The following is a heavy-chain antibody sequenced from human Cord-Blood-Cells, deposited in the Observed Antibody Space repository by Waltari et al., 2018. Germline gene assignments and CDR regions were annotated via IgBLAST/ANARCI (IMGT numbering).Heavy chain of an antibody. V-gene: IGHV4-34*01. Sequence: QVQLQQWGAGLLKPSETLSLTCAVYGGSFSGYYWSWIRQPPGKGLEWIGEINHSGSTNYHPSLKSRVTISVDTSKNQFSLKLSSVTAADTAVYYCARHYYYGSGSYPLFDYWGQGTLVTVSS. D-gene: IGHD3-10*01. CDR3: ARHYYYGSGSYPLFDY. CDR1: GGSFSGYY. J-gene: IGHJ4*02. CDR2: INHSGST.